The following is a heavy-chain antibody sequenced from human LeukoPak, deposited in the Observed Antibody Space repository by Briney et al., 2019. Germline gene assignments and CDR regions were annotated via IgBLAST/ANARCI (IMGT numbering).Heavy chain of an antibody. CDR3: AKNVYFDWLSGFDY. D-gene: IGHD3-9*01. V-gene: IGHV3-53*01. CDR2: IYSGGST. J-gene: IGHJ4*02. CDR1: GFTVSSNY. Sequence: GGSLRLSCAASGFTVSSNYMSWVRQAPGKGLEWVSVIYSGGSTYYADSVKGRFTISRDNSKNTLYLQMNSLRAEDTAVYYCAKNVYFDWLSGFDYWGQGTLVTVSS.